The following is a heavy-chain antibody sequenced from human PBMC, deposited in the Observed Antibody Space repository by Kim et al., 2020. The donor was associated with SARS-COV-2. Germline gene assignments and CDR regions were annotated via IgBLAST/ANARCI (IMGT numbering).Heavy chain of an antibody. J-gene: IGHJ4*02. Sequence: ANYAQKFQGRVTITADESTSTAYMELSSLRSEDTAVYYCARGVVAAYFDYWGQGTLVTVSS. D-gene: IGHD2-15*01. CDR3: ARGVVAAYFDY. CDR2: A. V-gene: IGHV1-69*01.